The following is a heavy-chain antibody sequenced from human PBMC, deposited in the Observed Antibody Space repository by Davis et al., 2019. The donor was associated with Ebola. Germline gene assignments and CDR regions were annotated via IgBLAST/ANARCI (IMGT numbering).Heavy chain of an antibody. J-gene: IGHJ4*02. D-gene: IGHD3-10*01. CDR2: IYPDDSDT. CDR1: GYSFTKFW. V-gene: IGHV5-51*01. CDR3: ASFSGSVDF. Sequence: GESLKISCKGSGYSFTKFWIGWVRQMPGKGLEWMGIIYPDDSDTRYSPSFQGQVTISADKSIATAYLKWSSLKASDTATYYCASFSGSVDFWGQGTLVSVSS.